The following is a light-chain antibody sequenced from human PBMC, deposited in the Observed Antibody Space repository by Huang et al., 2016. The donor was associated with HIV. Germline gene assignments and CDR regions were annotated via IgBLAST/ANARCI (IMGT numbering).Light chain of an antibody. CDR2: SAS. CDR1: HSISTY. J-gene: IGKJ5*01. CDR3: QQSYSALSS. Sequence: IQMTQSPTSLSASVGDRVSIVCRASHSISTYLNWYQQKPGKPPKLLISSASTLHSGLPAGFSGSGSGTDFTLTSRGLQLDDFATYYCQQSYSALSSCGPGTRL. V-gene: IGKV1-39*01.